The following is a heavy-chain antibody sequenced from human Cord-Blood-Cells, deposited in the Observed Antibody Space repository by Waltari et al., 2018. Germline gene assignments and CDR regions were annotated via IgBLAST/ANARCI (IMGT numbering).Heavy chain of an antibody. D-gene: IGHD3-22*01. CDR3: AREHYESSGYGAFAI. Sequence: QVQLQQWGSGLLKPSETLSLTCAVYGGSFSGYYWSWIRQPPGQRLEWIGEINHSGSPKYNAPSKSRCTISVGQSKNRFSWKLRWVTAADTSVYYCAREHYESSGYGAFAICGQGTMVTVSS. J-gene: IGHJ3*02. CDR2: INHSGSP. V-gene: IGHV4-34*01. CDR1: GGSFSGYY.